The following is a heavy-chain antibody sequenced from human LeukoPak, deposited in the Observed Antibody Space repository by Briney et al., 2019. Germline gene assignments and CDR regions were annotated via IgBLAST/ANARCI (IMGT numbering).Heavy chain of an antibody. Sequence: SETLSLTCTVSGGSISSSSYYWGWIRQPPGKGLEWIGSIYYSGSTYYNPSLKSRVTISVDTSKNQFSLKLSSVTAADTAVYYCARRNRPRKDAFDIWGQGTMVTVSS. CDR1: GGSISSSSYY. J-gene: IGHJ3*02. D-gene: IGHD1-14*01. CDR2: IYYSGST. CDR3: ARRNRPRKDAFDI. V-gene: IGHV4-39*01.